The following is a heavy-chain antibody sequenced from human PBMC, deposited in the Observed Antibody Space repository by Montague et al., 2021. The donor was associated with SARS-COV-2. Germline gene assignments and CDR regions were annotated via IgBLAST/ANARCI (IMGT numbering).Heavy chain of an antibody. V-gene: IGHV3-74*01. J-gene: IGHJ6*02. CDR1: GFTFRSYW. CDR2: INSDGSST. CDR3: ARSIGDFWSGYEDYYSAMGV. Sequence: SLRLSCAASGFTFRSYWMHWVRQAPGKGLVWVSRINSDGSSTGYADSVKGRFTISRDNAKNTLYLQMNSLRAEDTAVYYRARSIGDFWSGYEDYYSAMGVWGQGPRSPSP. D-gene: IGHD3-3*01.